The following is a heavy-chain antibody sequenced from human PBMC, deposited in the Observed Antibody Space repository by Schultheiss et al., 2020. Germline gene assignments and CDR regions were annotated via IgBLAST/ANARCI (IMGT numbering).Heavy chain of an antibody. Sequence: GGSLTLSCAASGFTFSSYGMHWVRQAPGKGLEWVAFMSYDGSNKYYADSVKGRFTISRDNSKNTLYLQMNSLRAEDTAVYYCARADGPRGSYVRSYYFDYWGQGTLVTVSS. CDR1: GFTFSSYG. D-gene: IGHD1-26*01. CDR3: ARADGPRGSYVRSYYFDY. V-gene: IGHV3-30*03. CDR2: MSYDGSNK. J-gene: IGHJ4*02.